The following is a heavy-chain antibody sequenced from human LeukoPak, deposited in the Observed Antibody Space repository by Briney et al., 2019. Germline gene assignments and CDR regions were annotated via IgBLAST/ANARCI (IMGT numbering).Heavy chain of an antibody. J-gene: IGHJ5*02. CDR3: ARAHDYGDYSLDP. V-gene: IGHV3-23*01. CDR2: ISNSGRNT. CDR1: GFPFSSYT. D-gene: IGHD4-17*01. Sequence: GGSLRPSCAASGFPFSSYTLGWVRQAPGKGREWVSTISNSGRNTFYTDSVKGRFTISRDNSKNTLYLQMNSLRAGGTAVYYCARAHDYGDYSLDPWGQGTLVTVSS.